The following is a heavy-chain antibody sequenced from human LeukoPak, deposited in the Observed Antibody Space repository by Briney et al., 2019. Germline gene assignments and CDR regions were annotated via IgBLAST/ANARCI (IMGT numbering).Heavy chain of an antibody. J-gene: IGHJ5*02. D-gene: IGHD4-17*01. CDR3: ASGGDYGDPGSFDP. CDR1: GGSISSYY. V-gene: IGHV4-59*01. CDR2: IYYSGST. Sequence: SETLSLTCTVSGGSISSYYWSWIRQPPGKGVEWIGYIYYSGSTNYNPSLKSRVTISVDTSKNQFSLKLSSVTAADTAVYYCASGGDYGDPGSFDPWGQGTLVTVSS.